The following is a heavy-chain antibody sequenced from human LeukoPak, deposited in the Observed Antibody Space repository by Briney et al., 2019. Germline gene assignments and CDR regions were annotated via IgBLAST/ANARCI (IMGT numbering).Heavy chain of an antibody. CDR3: AKDHGLRRKYYDSSGGPHGALWY. Sequence: GGSLRLSCAASGFTFRTYWMSWVRQAPGKGLEWVAHIKHDGSERYYVDSMKGRFTISRDNSKNTLYLQMNSLRAEDTAVYYCAKDHGLRRKYYDSSGGPHGALWYWGQGTLVTVSS. J-gene: IGHJ4*02. CDR1: GFTFRTYW. CDR2: IKHDGSER. V-gene: IGHV3-7*03. D-gene: IGHD3-22*01.